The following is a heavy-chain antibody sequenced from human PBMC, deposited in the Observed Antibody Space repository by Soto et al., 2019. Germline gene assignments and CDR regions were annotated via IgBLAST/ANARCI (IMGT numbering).Heavy chain of an antibody. J-gene: IGHJ4*02. CDR2: ISYDGSNK. D-gene: IGHD6-13*01. CDR1: GFTFSSYA. Sequence: GGSLRLSCAASGFTFSSYAMHWVRQAPGKGLEWVAVISYDGSNKYYADSVKGRFTISRDNSKNTLYLQMNSLRAEDTAVYYCARPRTHYSSSWYAFDYWGQGTLVTVSS. CDR3: ARPRTHYSSSWYAFDY. V-gene: IGHV3-30-3*01.